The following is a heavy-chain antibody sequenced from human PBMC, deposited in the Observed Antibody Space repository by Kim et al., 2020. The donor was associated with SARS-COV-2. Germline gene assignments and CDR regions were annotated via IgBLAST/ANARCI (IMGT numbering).Heavy chain of an antibody. CDR2: ISYDGSNK. V-gene: IGHV3-30*18. J-gene: IGHJ3*02. Sequence: GGSLRLSCAASGFTFSSYGMHWVRQAPGKGLEWVAVISYDGSNKYYADSVKGRFTISRDNSKNTLYLQMNSLRAEDTAVYYCAKTYSGSCWSAFAIWGQG. CDR1: GFTFSSYG. CDR3: AKTYSGSCWSAFAI. D-gene: IGHD2-15*01.